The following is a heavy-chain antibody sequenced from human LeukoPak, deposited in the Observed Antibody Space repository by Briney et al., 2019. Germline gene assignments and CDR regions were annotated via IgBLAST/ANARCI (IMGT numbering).Heavy chain of an antibody. J-gene: IGHJ4*02. Sequence: PSETLSLTCTVSGGSVSSGSYYWSWIRQPPGKGLEWIGYIYYSGSTNYNPSLKSRVTISVDTSKNQFSLKLSSVTAADTAVYYCARHKSDYGDYHAHWGQGTLVTVSS. CDR2: IYYSGST. CDR1: GGSVSSGSYY. D-gene: IGHD4-17*01. CDR3: ARHKSDYGDYHAH. V-gene: IGHV4-61*01.